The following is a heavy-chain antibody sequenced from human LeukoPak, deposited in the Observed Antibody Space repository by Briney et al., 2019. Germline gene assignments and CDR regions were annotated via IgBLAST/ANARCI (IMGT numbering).Heavy chain of an antibody. V-gene: IGHV1-24*01. CDR1: GYTLTELS. J-gene: IGHJ4*02. Sequence: VASVKVSCKVSGYTLTELSMHWVQQAPGKGLEWMGGFDPEDGETIYAQKFQGRVTMTEDTSTDTAYMELSSLRSEDTAVYYCATVSFKFLEWWSWGYWGQGTLVTVSS. CDR3: ATVSFKFLEWWSWGY. D-gene: IGHD3-3*01. CDR2: FDPEDGET.